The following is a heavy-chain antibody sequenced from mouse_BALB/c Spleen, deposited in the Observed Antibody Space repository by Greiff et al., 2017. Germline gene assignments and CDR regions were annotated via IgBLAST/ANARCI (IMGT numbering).Heavy chain of an antibody. J-gene: IGHJ4*01. Sequence: VQLQQSGPGLVQPSQSLSITCTVSGFSLTSYGVHWVRQSPGKGLEWLGVIWSGGSTDYNAAFISRLSISKDNSKSQVFFKMNSLQADDTAIYYCARKEYGNYGAMDYWGQGTSVTVSS. CDR1: GFSLTSYG. CDR3: ARKEYGNYGAMDY. V-gene: IGHV2-4-1*01. D-gene: IGHD2-10*02. CDR2: IWSGGST.